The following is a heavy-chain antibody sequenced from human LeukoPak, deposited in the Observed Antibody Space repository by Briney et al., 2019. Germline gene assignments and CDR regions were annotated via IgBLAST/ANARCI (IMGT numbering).Heavy chain of an antibody. Sequence: TLSLTCTVSGYSISSGYYWGWIRQPPGLALEWLALILWDDDKRYSPSLKSRLTITKDTSKNQVVLTMTNMDPVDTATYYCARREGRYLYYFDNWGQGTLVTVSS. CDR2: ILWDDDK. CDR3: ARREGRYLYYFDN. D-gene: IGHD2-15*01. CDR1: GYSISSGYYW. V-gene: IGHV2-5*02. J-gene: IGHJ4*02.